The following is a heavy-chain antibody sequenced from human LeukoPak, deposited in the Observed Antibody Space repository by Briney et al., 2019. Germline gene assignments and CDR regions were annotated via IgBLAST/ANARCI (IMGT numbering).Heavy chain of an antibody. CDR2: IRSKAYGGTT. D-gene: IGHD2-21*02. CDR1: GFTFSNAW. Sequence: GGSLRLSCAASGFTFSNAWMSCVRQAPGKRLEWVGFIRSKAYGGTTEYAASVKGRFTISRDDSKSIAYLQMNSLKTEDTAVYYCTREPGGDSPFDYWGQGTLVTVSS. V-gene: IGHV3-49*04. CDR3: TREPGGDSPFDY. J-gene: IGHJ4*02.